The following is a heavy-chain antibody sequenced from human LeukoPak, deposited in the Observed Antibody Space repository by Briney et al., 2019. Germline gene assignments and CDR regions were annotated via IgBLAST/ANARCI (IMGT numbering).Heavy chain of an antibody. D-gene: IGHD2-15*01. Sequence: GGSLRLSCAASGFTFSNYGMSWVRQAPGKGLEWVSATSGSGGSTYYADSVKGRFTISRDNSKITLYLQMNSLRAEDTAVYYCAKDVPAATIRPNYFDYWGQGTLVTVSS. CDR3: AKDVPAATIRPNYFDY. J-gene: IGHJ4*02. CDR1: GFTFSNYG. V-gene: IGHV3-23*01. CDR2: TSGSGGST.